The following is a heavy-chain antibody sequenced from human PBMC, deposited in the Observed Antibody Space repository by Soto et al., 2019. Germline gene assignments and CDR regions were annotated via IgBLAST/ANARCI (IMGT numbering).Heavy chain of an antibody. CDR2: ISAYNGNT. V-gene: IGHV1-18*01. CDR1: GYTFTSYG. CDR3: ARVYSITMIRGELAES. J-gene: IGHJ5*02. D-gene: IGHD3-10*01. Sequence: QVQLVQSGAEVKKPGASVKVSCKASGYTFTSYGISWVRQAPGQGLEWMGWISAYNGNTNCAHKLQGRVTMTTDTSTSTASMELRSLRSDDTAVYYCARVYSITMIRGELAESWGQGTLVTVSS.